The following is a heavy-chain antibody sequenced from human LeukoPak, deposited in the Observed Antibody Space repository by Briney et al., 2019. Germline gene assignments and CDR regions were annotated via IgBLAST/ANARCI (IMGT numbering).Heavy chain of an antibody. Sequence: GGSLRLSCAASGFTFSSYSMNWVRQAPGKGLEWVSSISSSSSYIYYADSVKGRFTSSIDNAKNSLYVQMNSLRAEDTAVYYCARSRVRGQNNAFDIWGQGTMVTVSS. V-gene: IGHV3-21*01. CDR1: GFTFSSYS. CDR3: ARSRVRGQNNAFDI. J-gene: IGHJ3*02. CDR2: ISSSSSYI. D-gene: IGHD3-10*01.